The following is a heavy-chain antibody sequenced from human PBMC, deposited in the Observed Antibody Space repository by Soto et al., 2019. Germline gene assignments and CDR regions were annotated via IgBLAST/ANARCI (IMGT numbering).Heavy chain of an antibody. CDR1: GGSISSYY. Sequence: QVQLQESGPGLVKASETLSLTCTVSGGSISSYYWSWIRQPPGKGLEWIGFISHSGSTSYNPSLKXPVXIXXDTSKNQLSPKLTSVTAADTAVYYCARYGGTYYVYWGQGTLVTVSS. V-gene: IGHV4-59*01. CDR2: ISHSGST. D-gene: IGHD1-26*01. CDR3: ARYGGTYYVY. J-gene: IGHJ4*02.